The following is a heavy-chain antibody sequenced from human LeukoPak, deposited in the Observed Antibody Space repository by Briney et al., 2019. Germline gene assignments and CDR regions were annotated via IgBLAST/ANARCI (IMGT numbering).Heavy chain of an antibody. CDR3: VLGAYWNDDKNAFHI. J-gene: IGHJ3*02. D-gene: IGHD1-1*01. CDR2: IGATGDT. V-gene: IGHV3-13*01. CDR1: GLTFSSYD. Sequence: GGSLRLSCVASGLTFSSYDMHWIRQAPGKGLEWVSSIGATGDTYYSGSVKGRFTISRENAKKSVYLQMSSLSAGDTAVYFCVLGAYWNDDKNAFHIWGPGTMVTVSS.